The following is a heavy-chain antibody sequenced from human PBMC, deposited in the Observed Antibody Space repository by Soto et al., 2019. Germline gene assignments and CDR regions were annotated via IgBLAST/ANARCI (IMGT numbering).Heavy chain of an antibody. CDR3: ATDSSGYYAKGSFDI. D-gene: IGHD3-22*01. CDR1: GASINTFY. CDR2: IYSRGTT. Sequence: SETLSLTCTVSGASINTFYWTWIRQSAGRGLEWIGRIYSRGTTNYNPSLKSRVTMSVEKSNNQFSLKLSSVSAADTAVYFCATDSSGYYAKGSFDIWGQGTMVTVSS. J-gene: IGHJ3*02. V-gene: IGHV4-4*07.